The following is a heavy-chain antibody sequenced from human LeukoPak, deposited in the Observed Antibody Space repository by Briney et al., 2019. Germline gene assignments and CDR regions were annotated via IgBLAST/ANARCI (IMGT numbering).Heavy chain of an antibody. CDR1: GFTFSSYS. Sequence: GGSLRLSCAASGFTFSSYSMNWVRQAPGKGLEWVSSISSSSSYIYYADSVKGRFTISRDYAKNSLYRQMNSLRAEDTAVYYCARDHCGGDCYSAAADAFDIWGQGTMVTVSS. CDR2: ISSSSSYI. J-gene: IGHJ3*02. CDR3: ARDHCGGDCYSAAADAFDI. V-gene: IGHV3-21*01. D-gene: IGHD2-21*02.